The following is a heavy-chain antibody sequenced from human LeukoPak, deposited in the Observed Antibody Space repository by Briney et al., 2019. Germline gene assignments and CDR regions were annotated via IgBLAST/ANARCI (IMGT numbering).Heavy chain of an antibody. CDR1: GYTFTGYY. CDR2: INPNSGGT. Sequence: ASVKVSCKASGYTFTGYYMHWVRQAPGQGLEWVGRINPNSGGTNYAQKFQGRVTMTRDTSISTAYMELSRLRSDDTAVYYCASWNIVVAVPAAMTTQNNWFDPWGQGTLVTVSS. CDR3: ASWNIVVAVPAAMTTQNNWFDP. D-gene: IGHD2-2*01. J-gene: IGHJ5*02. V-gene: IGHV1-2*06.